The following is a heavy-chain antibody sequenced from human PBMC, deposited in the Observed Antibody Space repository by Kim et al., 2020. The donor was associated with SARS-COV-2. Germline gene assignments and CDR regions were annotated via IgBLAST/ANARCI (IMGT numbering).Heavy chain of an antibody. CDR3: VRYRYGSMADD. V-gene: IGHV4-39*01. Sequence: SETLSLTCSVSGVSISSSTHYWGWIRQPPGKGLEWIGSVYYSGVTDYSPSLRSRLTMSVDTSKNQFSLRLSSVTGADTAMYYCVRYRYGSMADDWGQGTLVTVSS. CDR1: GVSISSSTHY. J-gene: IGHJ4*02. D-gene: IGHD5-18*01. CDR2: VYYSGVT.